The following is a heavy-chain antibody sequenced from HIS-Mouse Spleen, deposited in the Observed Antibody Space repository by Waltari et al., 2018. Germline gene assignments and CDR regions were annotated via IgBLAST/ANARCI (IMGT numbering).Heavy chain of an antibody. CDR1: GGSISSSSYY. CDR2: IYYSGST. J-gene: IGHJ2*01. Sequence: QLQLQESGPGLVKPSATLSLTCTVSGGSISSSSYYWCWFRRPPGKGLEWIGSIYYSGSTYYNPSLKSRVTISVDTSKNQFSLKLSSVTAADTAVYYCAREIPYSSSWYDWYFDLWGRGTLVTVSS. D-gene: IGHD6-13*01. V-gene: IGHV4-39*07. CDR3: AREIPYSSSWYDWYFDL.